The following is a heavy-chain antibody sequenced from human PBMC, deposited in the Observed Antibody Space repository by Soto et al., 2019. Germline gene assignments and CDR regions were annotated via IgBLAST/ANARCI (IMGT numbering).Heavy chain of an antibody. V-gene: IGHV3-73*01. CDR3: RVWLWFGEPNRTSDAFDI. J-gene: IGHJ3*02. D-gene: IGHD3-10*01. Sequence: HLGGSLRLSCAASGFTFSGSAMHWVRQASGKGLEWVGRIRSKANSYATAYAASVKGRFTISRDDSKNTAYLQMNSLKTEDTAVYYCRVWLWFGEPNRTSDAFDIWGQGAMVTVSS. CDR1: GFTFSGSA. CDR2: IRSKANSYAT.